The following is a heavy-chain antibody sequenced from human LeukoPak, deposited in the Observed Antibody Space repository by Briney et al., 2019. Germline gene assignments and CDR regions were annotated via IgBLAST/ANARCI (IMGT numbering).Heavy chain of an antibody. D-gene: IGHD3-10*01. CDR2: ISYSGST. Sequence: KTSETLSLTCTVSGGSISPYYWSWLRQPPGKGLEWIGYISYSGSTENNPSLKSRVTISVDTSKNQFSLKLTSVTAADTAVYYCAKEGAESFPDAFDIWGQGTMITVSS. CDR1: GGSISPYY. V-gene: IGHV4-59*01. J-gene: IGHJ3*02. CDR3: AKEGAESFPDAFDI.